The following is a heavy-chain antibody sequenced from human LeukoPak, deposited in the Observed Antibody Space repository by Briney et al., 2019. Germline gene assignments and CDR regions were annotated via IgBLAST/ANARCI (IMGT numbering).Heavy chain of an antibody. CDR2: IYTSGST. D-gene: IGHD2-15*01. Sequence: SETLSLTCTVSGGSISSSSYYWGWIRQPPGKGLEWIGRIYTSGSTNYNPSLKSRVTISVDTSKNQFSLKLSSVTAADTAVYYCARDAKVGSFSLNYYYYMDVWGKGTTVTVSS. CDR1: GGSISSSSYY. J-gene: IGHJ6*03. CDR3: ARDAKVGSFSLNYYYYMDV. V-gene: IGHV4-61*02.